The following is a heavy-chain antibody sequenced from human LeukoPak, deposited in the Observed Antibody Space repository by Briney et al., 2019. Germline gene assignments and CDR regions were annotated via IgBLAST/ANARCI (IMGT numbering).Heavy chain of an antibody. Sequence: PGRSLRLSCAASGFTFSSYGMHWVRQAPGKGLEGVAVISYDGSNKYYADSVKGRFTISRDNSKNTLYLQMNSLRAEDTAVYYCAKDHRPFGITPSMDVWGQGTTVTVSS. V-gene: IGHV3-30*18. CDR2: ISYDGSNK. CDR3: AKDHRPFGITPSMDV. D-gene: IGHD3-16*01. J-gene: IGHJ6*02. CDR1: GFTFSSYG.